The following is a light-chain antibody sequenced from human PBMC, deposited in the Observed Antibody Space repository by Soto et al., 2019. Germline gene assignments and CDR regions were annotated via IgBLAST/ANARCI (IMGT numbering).Light chain of an antibody. V-gene: IGKV1-39*01. CDR2: GAS. J-gene: IGKJ1*01. Sequence: DIQMTQSPSFLSASVGDRVTITCRASQRIDNFLNWYQQKPGKAPKLLIYGASSLQSGVPSRFSGSGSGTDFTLTITSLQPEDFGTYYCHQTYSTPQTFGQGTKVDI. CDR1: QRIDNF. CDR3: HQTYSTPQT.